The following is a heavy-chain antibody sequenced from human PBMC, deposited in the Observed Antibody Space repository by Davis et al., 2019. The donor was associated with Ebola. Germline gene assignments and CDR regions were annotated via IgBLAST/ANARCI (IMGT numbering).Heavy chain of an antibody. D-gene: IGHD5-18*01. CDR2: LGLSADT. Sequence: PGGSLRLSCAASGFVFSSYVMSWVRRAPGKGLEWVSTLGLSADTYYADSVKGRFTISRDNSKNTLYLQMNSLRAEDTAVYYCARASIQDGYSYRYYFDYWGQGTLVTVSS. J-gene: IGHJ4*02. CDR1: GFVFSSYV. CDR3: ARASIQDGYSYRYYFDY. V-gene: IGHV3-66*03.